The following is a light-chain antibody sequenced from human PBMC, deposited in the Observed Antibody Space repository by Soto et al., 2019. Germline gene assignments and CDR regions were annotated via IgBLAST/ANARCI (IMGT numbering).Light chain of an antibody. CDR3: SSYTSSSTGV. Sequence: QSALTQPASVSGSPGQSITISCTGTSGDIGSYTYVSWYQQYPGKAPKLLISEVTNRPSGVSNRFSGSKSGNTASLTISGLQAEDEAHYYCSSYTSSSTGVFGTGTKLTVL. J-gene: IGLJ1*01. V-gene: IGLV2-14*01. CDR2: EVT. CDR1: SGDIGSYTY.